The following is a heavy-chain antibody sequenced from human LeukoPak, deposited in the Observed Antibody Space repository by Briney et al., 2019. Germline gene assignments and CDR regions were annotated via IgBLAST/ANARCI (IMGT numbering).Heavy chain of an antibody. Sequence: LAGGSLRLSCAPSGFTFSSYGMHWVRQAPGKGLEWVAFIRYDGSNKYYADSVKGRFTISRDNSKNTLYLQMSSLRAEDTAVFYCAKGPKGYCSGGSCYYSYHYMDVWGKGTTVTISS. CDR2: IRYDGSNK. J-gene: IGHJ6*03. V-gene: IGHV3-30*02. D-gene: IGHD2-15*01. CDR1: GFTFSSYG. CDR3: AKGPKGYCSGGSCYYSYHYMDV.